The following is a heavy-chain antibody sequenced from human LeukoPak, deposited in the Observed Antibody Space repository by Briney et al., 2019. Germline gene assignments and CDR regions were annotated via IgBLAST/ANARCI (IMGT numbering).Heavy chain of an antibody. Sequence: PSETLSLTCTVSGGSIGSNSWTWIRQPPGKGLEWIGYIYYSGTTNYNPSLKGRVTMSVDMSKNQFSLKLSSVTAADTAVYYCARRSSSWKNWFDPWGQGTLVTVSS. D-gene: IGHD6-13*01. CDR3: ARRSSSWKNWFDP. CDR2: IYYSGTT. J-gene: IGHJ5*02. CDR1: GGSIGSNS. V-gene: IGHV4-59*01.